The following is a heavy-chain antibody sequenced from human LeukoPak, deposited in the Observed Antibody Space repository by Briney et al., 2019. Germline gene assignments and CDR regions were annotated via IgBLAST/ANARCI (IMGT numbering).Heavy chain of an antibody. CDR1: GGSFSGYY. D-gene: IGHD3-16*01. V-gene: IGHV4-34*01. CDR3: AKPRGRIMLTFRGVHFDY. J-gene: IGHJ4*02. Sequence: SETLSLTCAVYGGSFSGYYWSWIRQPPGKGLEWIGEINHSGSTNYNPSLKSRVTISVDTSKNQFSLKLSSVTAADTAVYYCAKPRGRIMLTFRGVHFDYWGQGTLDTVSS. CDR2: INHSGST.